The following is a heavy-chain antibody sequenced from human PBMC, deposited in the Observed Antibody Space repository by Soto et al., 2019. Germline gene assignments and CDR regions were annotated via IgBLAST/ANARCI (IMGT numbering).Heavy chain of an antibody. CDR3: ARGGTRSADLPTY. CDR2: IYSSGSA. D-gene: IGHD1-1*01. CDR1: GDSINNYY. J-gene: IGHJ4*02. Sequence: VRLQESGPGLVEPSETLSLTCSVSGDSINNYYWSWIRQPAGKGLEWIGRIYSSGSANYNPSLKTRGTMSVDTSKNQVFLSVTSVPAADTAVYFCARGGTRSADLPTYWGQGIQVIGSS. V-gene: IGHV4-4*07.